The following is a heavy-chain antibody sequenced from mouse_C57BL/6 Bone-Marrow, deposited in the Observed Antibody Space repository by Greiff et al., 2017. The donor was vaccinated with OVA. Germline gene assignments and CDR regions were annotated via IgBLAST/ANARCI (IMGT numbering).Heavy chain of an antibody. CDR2: INPNNGGT. Sequence: VQLQQSGPELVKPGASVKIPCKASGYTFTDYNMDWVKQSHGKSLEWIGDINPNNGGTIYNQKFKGKATLTVDKSSSTAYMELRSLTSEDTAVYYCAREGLLRSGGYAMDYWGQGTSVTVSS. J-gene: IGHJ4*01. D-gene: IGHD1-1*01. CDR1: GYTFTDYN. V-gene: IGHV1-18*01. CDR3: AREGLLRSGGYAMDY.